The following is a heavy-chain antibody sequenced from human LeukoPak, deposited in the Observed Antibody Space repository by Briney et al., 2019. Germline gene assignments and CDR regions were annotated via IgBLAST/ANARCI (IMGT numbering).Heavy chain of an antibody. CDR1: GGSISSSSYY. D-gene: IGHD4-23*01. V-gene: IGHV4-39*07. CDR2: IYYSGST. J-gene: IGHJ4*02. CDR3: ARVPTDDYGGNPYPVLDY. Sequence: SETLSLTCTVSGGSISSSSYYWGWIRQPPGKGLGWIGSIYYSGSTYYNPSLKSRVTISVDTSKNQFSLKLSSVTAADTAVYYCARVPTDDYGGNPYPVLDYWGPGTTVTVSS.